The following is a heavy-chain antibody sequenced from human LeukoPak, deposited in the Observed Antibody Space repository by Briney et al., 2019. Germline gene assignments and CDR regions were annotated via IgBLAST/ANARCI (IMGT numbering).Heavy chain of an antibody. D-gene: IGHD3-9*01. V-gene: IGHV1-2*02. J-gene: IGHJ4*02. Sequence: EASVKVSCKASGYTFTGYYMHWVRQAPGQGLEWMGWINPNSGGTNYAQTFQGRVTMTRDTSISTAYMELSRLRSDDTAVYYCATYDILTGYSLDYWGQGTLVTVSS. CDR2: INPNSGGT. CDR3: ATYDILTGYSLDY. CDR1: GYTFTGYY.